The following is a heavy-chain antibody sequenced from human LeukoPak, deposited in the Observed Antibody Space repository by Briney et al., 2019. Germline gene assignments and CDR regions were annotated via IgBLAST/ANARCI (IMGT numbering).Heavy chain of an antibody. Sequence: SVKVSCKASGGTFSSYAISWVRQALGQGLEWMGGIIPIFGTANYAQKFQGRVTITTDESTSTAYMELSSLRSEDTAVYYCASHYDFWSGIDYWGQGTLVSVSS. V-gene: IGHV1-69*05. CDR3: ASHYDFWSGIDY. D-gene: IGHD3-3*01. CDR2: IIPIFGTA. J-gene: IGHJ4*02. CDR1: GGTFSSYA.